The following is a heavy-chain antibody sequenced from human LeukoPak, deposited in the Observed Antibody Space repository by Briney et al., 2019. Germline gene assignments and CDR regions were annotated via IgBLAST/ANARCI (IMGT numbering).Heavy chain of an antibody. D-gene: IGHD2-2*01. V-gene: IGHV3-30*02. J-gene: IGHJ4*02. CDR3: AKDLPAAYFDY. CDR2: VRSDGGIT. Sequence: GGSLRLSCAASGFTFSNYGMHWVRQAPGKGLEWVAFVRSDGGITYYADSVKGRFTISRDNSRTTVYLQMNSLRAEDTAVYHCAKDLPAAYFDYWGQGTLVTVSS. CDR1: GFTFSNYG.